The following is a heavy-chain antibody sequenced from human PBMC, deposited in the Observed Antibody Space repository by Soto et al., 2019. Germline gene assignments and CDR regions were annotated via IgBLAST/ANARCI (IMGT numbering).Heavy chain of an antibody. V-gene: IGHV3-30*04. CDR1: GISFKKYT. J-gene: IGHJ4*02. Sequence: QVQLVESGGGVVPPGRSLRLSCAASGISFKKYTMHWVRQAPGKGLEWVAGILSDGKKKYYAESVQGRFTISRDNSKNTLYVQMNSLRPDDTALYYCARDDADHIDYWGQGTLVTVSS. CDR2: ILSDGKKK. D-gene: IGHD2-21*01. CDR3: ARDDADHIDY.